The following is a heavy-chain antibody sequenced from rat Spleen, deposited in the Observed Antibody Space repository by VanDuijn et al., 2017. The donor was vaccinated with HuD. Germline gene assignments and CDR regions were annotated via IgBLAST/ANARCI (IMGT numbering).Heavy chain of an antibody. V-gene: IGHV5-20*01. D-gene: IGHD1-1*01. CDR2: ISYDGSST. CDR3: TTMVG. J-gene: IGHJ2*01. Sequence: EVQLVESGGGLVQPGRSLKLSCAASGFTFTHYYMAWVRQAPTKGLEWVATISYDGSSTYYRDSVKGRFTVSRDDAKTSLYLQMDSLRSEDTATYYCTTMVGWGQGVVVTVSS. CDR1: GFTFTHYY.